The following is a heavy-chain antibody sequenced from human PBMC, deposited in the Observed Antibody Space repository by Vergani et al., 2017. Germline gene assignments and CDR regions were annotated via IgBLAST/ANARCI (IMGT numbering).Heavy chain of an antibody. J-gene: IGHJ3*02. CDR1: GGSIASGTYY. V-gene: IGHV4-61*02. CDR2: VYTGGSA. Sequence: QVQLQESGPRLVTPSQTLSLTCTVSGGSIASGTYYWTWIRQPAGKGLEWIGRVYTGGSANYNPSFKSRVTISLDTSRNQFSLNLQSVTAADTAVYYCARDYASAIYYANDAFDIWGRGTKATVSS. CDR3: ARDYASAIYYANDAFDI. D-gene: IGHD2-8*01.